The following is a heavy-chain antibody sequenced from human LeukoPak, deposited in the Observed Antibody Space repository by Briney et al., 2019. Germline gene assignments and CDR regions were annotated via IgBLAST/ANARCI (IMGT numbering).Heavy chain of an antibody. Sequence: PSETLSLTCTVSGGSISSYYWSWIRQPAGKGLEWIGRIYTSGSTNYNPSLKSRVTMSVDTSKNQFSLKLSSVTAADTAVYYCARDVCSSTSCYVGDAFDYWGQGTLVTVSS. CDR2: IYTSGST. V-gene: IGHV4-4*07. D-gene: IGHD2-2*01. CDR3: ARDVCSSTSCYVGDAFDY. CDR1: GGSISSYY. J-gene: IGHJ4*02.